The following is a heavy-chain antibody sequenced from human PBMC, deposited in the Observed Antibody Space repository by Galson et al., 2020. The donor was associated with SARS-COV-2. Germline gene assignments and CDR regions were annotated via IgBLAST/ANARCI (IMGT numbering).Heavy chain of an antibody. V-gene: IGHV3-33*01. D-gene: IGHD6-13*01. Sequence: GGSLRLSCAASGFTFSSYGMHWVRQAPGKGLEWVAVIWYDGSNKYYADSVKGRFTISRDNSKNTLYLQMNSLRAEDTAVYYCARVRGSSWYSDGMDVWGQGTTVIVSS. J-gene: IGHJ6*02. CDR3: ARVRGSSWYSDGMDV. CDR1: GFTFSSYG. CDR2: IWYDGSNK.